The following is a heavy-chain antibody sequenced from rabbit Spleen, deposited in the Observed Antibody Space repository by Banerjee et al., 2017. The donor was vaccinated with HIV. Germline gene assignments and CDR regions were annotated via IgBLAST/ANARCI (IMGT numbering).Heavy chain of an antibody. CDR1: GFDFSGKHY. CDR2: VYGVSNNR. J-gene: IGHJ4*01. V-gene: IGHV1S45*01. D-gene: IGHD6-1*01. CDR3: VRDRYSADLTDCPYAFDL. Sequence: QEQLEESGGDLVKPGGTLTLTCTGSGFDFSGKHYMCWVRQAPGKGPEWIACVYGVSNNRYYAPWTNGRFTVSKTSSTTVTLQMTSLTAADTATYFCVRDRYSADLTDCPYAFDLWGPGTLVTVS.